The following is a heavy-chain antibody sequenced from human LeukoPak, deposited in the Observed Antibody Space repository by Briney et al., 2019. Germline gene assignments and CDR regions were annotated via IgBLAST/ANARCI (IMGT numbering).Heavy chain of an antibody. D-gene: IGHD3-22*01. CDR1: GFTFSSYA. CDR3: ARDDTYYDSSGYYVY. Sequence: GGSLRLSCAASGFTFSSYAMHWVRQAPGKGLEWVAVISYDGSNKYYADSVKGRFTISRDNSKNTPYLQMNSLRAEDTAVYYCARDDTYYDSSGYYVYWGQGTLVTVSS. J-gene: IGHJ4*02. CDR2: ISYDGSNK. V-gene: IGHV3-30-3*01.